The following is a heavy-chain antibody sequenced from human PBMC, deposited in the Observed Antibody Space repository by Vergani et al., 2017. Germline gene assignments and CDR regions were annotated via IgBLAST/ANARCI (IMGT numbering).Heavy chain of an antibody. CDR2: ISAYNGNT. V-gene: IGHV1-18*01. CDR3: ARYMVRGVIILDDAFDI. Sequence: QVQLVQSGAEVKKPGASVKVSCKASGYTFTSYGISWVRQAPGQGLEWMGWISAYNGNTNYAQKLQGRVTMTTDTSTSTAYMELRSRGSDATALYYWARYMVRGVIILDDAFDIWGRGTMVAVSA. D-gene: IGHD3-10*01. CDR1: GYTFTSYG. J-gene: IGHJ3*02.